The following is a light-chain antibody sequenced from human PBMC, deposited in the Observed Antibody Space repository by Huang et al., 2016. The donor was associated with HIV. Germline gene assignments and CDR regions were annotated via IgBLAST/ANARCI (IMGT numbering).Light chain of an antibody. CDR2: RAS. J-gene: IGKJ2*01. CDR3: QQYDNWPPAYT. V-gene: IGKV3-15*01. CDR1: QSVGSN. Sequence: EIVMTQSPATLSVSPGERATLSCRVSQSVGSNLAWYQQRPGQPPRLLLYRASTRATGIPARFSGSGSWTDFTLTISSLQSEDFAVYYCQQYDNWPPAYTFGQGTKLDIK.